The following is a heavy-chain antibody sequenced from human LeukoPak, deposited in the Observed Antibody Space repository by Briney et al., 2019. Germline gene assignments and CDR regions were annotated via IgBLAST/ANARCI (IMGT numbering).Heavy chain of an antibody. D-gene: IGHD3-22*01. V-gene: IGHV3-11*05. CDR1: GFTFSDYY. Sequence: GGSLRLSSAASGFTFSDYYMSWIRQAPGKGLEWVSYISSSSSYTNYADSVKGRFTISRDNAKNSLYLQMNSLRAEDTAVYYCARVFEDSSGVDYWGQGTLVTVSS. CDR2: ISSSSSYT. J-gene: IGHJ4*02. CDR3: ARVFEDSSGVDY.